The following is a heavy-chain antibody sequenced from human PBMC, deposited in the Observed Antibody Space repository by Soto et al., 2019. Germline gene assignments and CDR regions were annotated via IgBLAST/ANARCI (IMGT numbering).Heavy chain of an antibody. J-gene: IGHJ4*02. CDR2: IIPIFGTA. CDR1: GGTFSSYT. D-gene: IGHD2-2*01. V-gene: IGHV1-69*01. Sequence: QVQLVQSGAEVKKPGSSVKVSCKACGGTFSSYTISWVRQAPGQGLEWMGGIIPIFGTANYAQKFQGRVTITADESTSTAYMELSSLRSQDTAVYYCARSEVVPAGDLFDYWGQGTLVTVSS. CDR3: ARSEVVPAGDLFDY.